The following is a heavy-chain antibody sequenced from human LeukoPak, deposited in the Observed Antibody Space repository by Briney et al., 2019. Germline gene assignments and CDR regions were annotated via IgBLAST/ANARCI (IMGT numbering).Heavy chain of an antibody. Sequence: ASVKVSCKASGYTFTSYGISWVRQAPGQGLEWMGWISAYNGNTSYAQKLQGRVTMTTDTSPSTAYMQLGSLRSDDTAVYYCARAGPYSGSYLTYGFDYWGQGTLVTVSS. V-gene: IGHV1-18*01. J-gene: IGHJ4*02. CDR3: ARAGPYSGSYLTYGFDY. D-gene: IGHD1-26*01. CDR2: ISAYNGNT. CDR1: GYTFTSYG.